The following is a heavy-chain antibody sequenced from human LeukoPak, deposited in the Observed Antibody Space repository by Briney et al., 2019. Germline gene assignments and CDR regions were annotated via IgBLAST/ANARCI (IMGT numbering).Heavy chain of an antibody. J-gene: IGHJ6*02. Sequence: PGGSLRLSCAASGFTFSSYAMSWVRQAPGKGLEWVSAISGSGGSTYYADSVKGRFTISRDNSKNTLYLQMNSLRAEDTAVYYCAKDGGYDYHYYYYGMDVWGQGTTVTVSS. D-gene: IGHD5-12*01. CDR3: AKDGGYDYHYYYYGMDV. CDR2: ISGSGGST. V-gene: IGHV3-23*01. CDR1: GFTFSSYA.